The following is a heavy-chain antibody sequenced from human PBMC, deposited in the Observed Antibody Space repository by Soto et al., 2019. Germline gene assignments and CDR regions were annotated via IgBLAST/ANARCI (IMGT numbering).Heavy chain of an antibody. CDR1: GFTFSSYW. Sequence: PGGSLRLSCAASGFTFSSYWMSWVRQAPGKGLEWVANIKQDGSEKYYVDSVKGRFTISRDNAKNPLYLQMNSLRAEDTAVYYCARELLGYCGGDCTPLDYWGQGTLVTVSS. CDR3: ARELLGYCGGDCTPLDY. D-gene: IGHD2-21*02. J-gene: IGHJ4*02. CDR2: IKQDGSEK. V-gene: IGHV3-7*01.